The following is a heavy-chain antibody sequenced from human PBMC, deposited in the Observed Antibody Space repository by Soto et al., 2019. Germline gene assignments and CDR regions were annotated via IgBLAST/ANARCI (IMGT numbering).Heavy chain of an antibody. CDR1: GGSISSGGYS. Sequence: SETLSLTCAVSGGSISSGGYSWSWIRQPPGKGLEWIGYIYHSGSTYYNPSLKSRVTISVDRSKNQFSLKLSSVTAADTAVYYCAGGLRYFDWSFDYWGPGTMVTVYS. CDR3: AGGLRYFDWSFDY. D-gene: IGHD3-9*01. V-gene: IGHV4-30-2*01. J-gene: IGHJ4*02. CDR2: IYHSGST.